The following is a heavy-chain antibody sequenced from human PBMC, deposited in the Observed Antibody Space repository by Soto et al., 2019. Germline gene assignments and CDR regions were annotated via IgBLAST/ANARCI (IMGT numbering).Heavy chain of an antibody. V-gene: IGHV1-2*02. CDR2: INPNSGGT. Sequence: QVQLVQSGAEVKKPGASVKVSCKASGYTFTGYYMHWVRQAPGQGLEWMGWINPNSGGTNYAQKFQGRVTMTRDTAISTAYMELSRLRSDDTAVYYCARDPYTGVRGVITRPLDYWGQGTLVTVSS. D-gene: IGHD3-10*01. J-gene: IGHJ4*02. CDR3: ARDPYTGVRGVITRPLDY. CDR1: GYTFTGYY.